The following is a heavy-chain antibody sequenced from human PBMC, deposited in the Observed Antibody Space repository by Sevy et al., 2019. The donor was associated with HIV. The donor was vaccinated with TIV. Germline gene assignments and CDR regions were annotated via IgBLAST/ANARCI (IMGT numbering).Heavy chain of an antibody. CDR3: ARDGGVGTMVRGVISPSVY. J-gene: IGHJ4*02. CDR2: ISSSSSYI. CDR1: GFTFSSYS. V-gene: IGHV3-21*01. Sequence: GGSLRLSCAASGFTFSSYSMNWVRQAPGKGLEWVSSISSSSSYIYYADSVKGRFTISRDNAKNSLYLQMNSLRAEDTAVYYCARDGGVGTMVRGVISPSVYWGQGTLVTASS. D-gene: IGHD3-10*01.